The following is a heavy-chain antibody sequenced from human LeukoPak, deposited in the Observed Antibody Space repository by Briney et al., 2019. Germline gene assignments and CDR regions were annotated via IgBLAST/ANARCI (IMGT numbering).Heavy chain of an antibody. V-gene: IGHV3-23*01. CDR2: IGGDDST. Sequence: GGSLRLSCAASGFSFITYGMSWVRQPPGKGLEWVSGIGGDDSTYYADSLEGRFTISRDTSKNTLFLQINNLRAGDTAVYYCAKDSHSGYFDYWGQGTLVAVSS. J-gene: IGHJ4*02. CDR3: AKDSHSGYFDY. CDR1: GFSFITYG. D-gene: IGHD1-26*01.